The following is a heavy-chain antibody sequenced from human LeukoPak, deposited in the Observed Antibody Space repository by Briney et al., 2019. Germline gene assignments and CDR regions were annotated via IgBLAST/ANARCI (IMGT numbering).Heavy chain of an antibody. J-gene: IGHJ4*02. CDR3: ARLGGLLRRYYFDY. Sequence: SETLSLTCAVYGGSFSGYYWSWIRQPPGKGLAWIGEINHSGSTNYNPSLKSRVTISVDTSKNQFSPKLSSVTAADTAVYYCARLGGLLRRYYFDYWGQGTLVTVSS. V-gene: IGHV4-34*01. D-gene: IGHD3-10*01. CDR1: GGSFSGYY. CDR2: INHSGST.